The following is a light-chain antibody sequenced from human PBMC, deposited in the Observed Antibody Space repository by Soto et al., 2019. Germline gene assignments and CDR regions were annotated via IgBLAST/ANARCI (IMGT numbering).Light chain of an antibody. CDR2: GAS. V-gene: IGKV3D-20*02. CDR1: QSVSTNY. Sequence: EIVLTQSPGTLSLSPWERATLSCRASQSVSTNYLAWYQQKPGQAPRLLIYGASKRATGIPDRFSGSGSGTDFTLAISSLEPEDFAVYYCQQRSNWPITFGQGTRLEIK. J-gene: IGKJ5*01. CDR3: QQRSNWPIT.